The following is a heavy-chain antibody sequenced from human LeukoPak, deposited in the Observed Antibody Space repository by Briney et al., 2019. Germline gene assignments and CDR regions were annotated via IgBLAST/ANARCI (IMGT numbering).Heavy chain of an antibody. CDR1: GFTFSSYA. J-gene: IGHJ4*02. CDR3: AKDLAPYSVFWGGFGFDY. Sequence: PGESLRLSCAASGFTFSSYAMTWVRQAPGKGLEWVSRISGSGNTYYADSVKGRCTISRYNSMNTLYLQLRSLRAEDTSIYYCAKDLAPYSVFWGGFGFDYWGQGTPGTVSS. CDR2: ISGSGNT. D-gene: IGHD3-3*01. V-gene: IGHV3-23*01.